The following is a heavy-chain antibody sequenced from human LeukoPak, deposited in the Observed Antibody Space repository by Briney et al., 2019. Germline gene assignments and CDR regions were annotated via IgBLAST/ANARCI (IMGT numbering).Heavy chain of an antibody. Sequence: ASVKVSCKASGYTFTGYYMHWVRQAPGQGLEWMGWINPNSGGTNYAQKFQGRVTMTRDTSISTAYMELSRLRSDDTAVYYCARSSRFAWSPNFDYWGQGTLVTVSS. D-gene: IGHD3-9*01. CDR1: GYTFTGYY. J-gene: IGHJ4*02. V-gene: IGHV1-2*02. CDR3: ARSSRFAWSPNFDY. CDR2: INPNSGGT.